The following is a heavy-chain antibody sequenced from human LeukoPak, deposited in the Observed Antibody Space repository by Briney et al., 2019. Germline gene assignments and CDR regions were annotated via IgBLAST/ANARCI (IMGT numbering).Heavy chain of an antibody. CDR3: ARDSPIVVVPAAKNFDY. CDR1: GYTFTSYG. Sequence: APVKVSCKASGYTFTSYGISWVRQAPGQGLEWMGWISAYNGNTNYAQKLQGRVTMTTDTSTSTAYMELRSLRSDDTAVYYCARDSPIVVVPAAKNFDYWGQGTLVTVSS. CDR2: ISAYNGNT. D-gene: IGHD2-2*01. V-gene: IGHV1-18*01. J-gene: IGHJ4*02.